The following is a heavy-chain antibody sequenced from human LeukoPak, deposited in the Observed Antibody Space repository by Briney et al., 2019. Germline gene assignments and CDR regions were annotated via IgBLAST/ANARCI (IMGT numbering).Heavy chain of an antibody. J-gene: IGHJ5*02. V-gene: IGHV1-18*01. Sequence: ASVKVSCKASGYTFNSYGISWVRQAPGQGLEWMGWISAYNGNTNYAQKLQGRVTMTTDTSTSTAYMELRSLRSDDTAVYYCARVEGRITIFGVVITGWFDPWGQGTLVTVSS. CDR3: ARVEGRITIFGVVITGWFDP. D-gene: IGHD3-3*01. CDR1: GYTFNSYG. CDR2: ISAYNGNT.